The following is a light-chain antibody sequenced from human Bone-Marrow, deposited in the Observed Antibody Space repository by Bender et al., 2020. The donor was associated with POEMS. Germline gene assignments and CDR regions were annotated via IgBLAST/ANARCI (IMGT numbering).Light chain of an antibody. CDR2: DVN. Sequence: QSALTQPHSVSGSPGQSVTISCTGTSSDVGGFQYVSWYQQHPGKVPKLVIFDVNNRPSGVPDRFSGSKSGTSASLAITGLQAEDEGDYYCQSYDNSLGGWVFGGGTKLTVL. CDR3: QSYDNSLGGWV. CDR1: SSDVGGFQY. J-gene: IGLJ3*02. V-gene: IGLV2-11*01.